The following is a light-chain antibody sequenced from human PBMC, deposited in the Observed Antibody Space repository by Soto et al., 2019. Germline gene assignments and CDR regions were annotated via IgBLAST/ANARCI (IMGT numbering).Light chain of an antibody. CDR1: QGISSY. CDR3: QQYYSYPLT. V-gene: IGKV1-8*01. Sequence: AIRMTQSPSSLSASTGDSVTITCRASQGISSYLAWYQQKPGKAPKLMIYAAPTLQSGVPSRFSGSGSGTDFTLTISCLQSEDVATYYCQQYYSYPLTFGGGTKVDIK. CDR2: AAP. J-gene: IGKJ4*01.